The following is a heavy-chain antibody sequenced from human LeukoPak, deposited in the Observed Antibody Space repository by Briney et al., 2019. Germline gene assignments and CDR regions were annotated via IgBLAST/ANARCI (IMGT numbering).Heavy chain of an antibody. CDR3: ARGPWLLPDY. V-gene: IGHV4-31*03. CDR1: GGSISSGGYY. CDR2: IYYSGST. D-gene: IGHD3-22*01. J-gene: IGHJ4*02. Sequence: SQTLSLTCTVSGGSISSGGYYWSWIRQHPGKGLEWIGYIYYSGSTNYNPSLKSRVTISVDTSKNQFSLKLSSVTAADAAVYYCARGPWLLPDYWGQGTLVTVSS.